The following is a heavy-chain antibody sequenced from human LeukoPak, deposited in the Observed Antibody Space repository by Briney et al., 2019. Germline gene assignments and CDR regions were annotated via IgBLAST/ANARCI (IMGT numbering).Heavy chain of an antibody. D-gene: IGHD3-22*01. Sequence: ASVKVSCKASGYTFTSYGISWVRQAPGQGLEWMGWISAYNGNTNYAQKLQGRVTMTRDTSISTVYMELSRLRSDDTAVFFCARGYYDSSDFEYFQHWGQGTLVTVSS. V-gene: IGHV1-18*01. CDR2: ISAYNGNT. J-gene: IGHJ1*01. CDR1: GYTFTSYG. CDR3: ARGYYDSSDFEYFQH.